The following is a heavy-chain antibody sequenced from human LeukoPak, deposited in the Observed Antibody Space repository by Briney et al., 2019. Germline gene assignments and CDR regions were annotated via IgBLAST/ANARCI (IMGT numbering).Heavy chain of an antibody. D-gene: IGHD1-26*01. CDR1: GGTFSSYA. Sequence: SVTVSCTASGGTFSSYAISWVRQAPGQGLEWMGGIIPIFGTANYAQKFQGRVTITADESTSTAYMELSSLRSEDTAVYYCARDHLGATIYYYGMDVWGQGTTVTVSS. J-gene: IGHJ6*02. CDR3: ARDHLGATIYYYGMDV. V-gene: IGHV1-69*13. CDR2: IIPIFGTA.